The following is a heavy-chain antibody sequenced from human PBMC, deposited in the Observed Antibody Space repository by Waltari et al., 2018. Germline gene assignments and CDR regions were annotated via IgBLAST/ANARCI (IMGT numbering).Heavy chain of an antibody. CDR2: IHRSGRT. CDR3: ARDRGRGLYFDS. CDR1: W. V-gene: IGHV4-4*02. D-gene: IGHD2-15*01. J-gene: IGHJ4*02. Sequence: WGSGVDKAPEEGLEWIGQIHRSGRTYYNPSLESRVSVSMDTSNNKFFLKLSSAIAADTAVYYCARDRGRGLYFDSWGQGTLVTVSP.